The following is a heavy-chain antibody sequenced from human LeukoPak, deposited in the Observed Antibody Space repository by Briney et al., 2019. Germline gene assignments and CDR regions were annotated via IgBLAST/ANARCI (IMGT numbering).Heavy chain of an antibody. J-gene: IGHJ4*02. CDR2: IYYSGIT. Sequence: SDTLSLTCAVSGYSISSSHWWGWIRQPPGKGLEWIGFIYYSGITNYNPSLKSRVTMSVDTYKNQFSLKLSSVTASDTAVYYCARYSKGGFDYWGQGTLVTVSS. V-gene: IGHV4-28*06. CDR1: GYSISSSHW. CDR3: ARYSKGGFDY. D-gene: IGHD1-26*01.